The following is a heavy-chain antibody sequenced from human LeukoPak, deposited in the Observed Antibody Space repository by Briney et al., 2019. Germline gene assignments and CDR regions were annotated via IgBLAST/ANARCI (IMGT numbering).Heavy chain of an antibody. CDR2: INHSGST. V-gene: IGHV4-34*01. Sequence: KPSETLSLTCAVYGGSFSGYYWSWIRQPPGKGLEWIGEINHSGSTNYNPSLKSRVTTSVDTSKNQFSLKLSSVTAADTAVYYCASSSSWGYYFDYWGQGTLVTVSS. D-gene: IGHD6-13*01. CDR1: GGSFSGYY. J-gene: IGHJ4*02. CDR3: ASSSSWGYYFDY.